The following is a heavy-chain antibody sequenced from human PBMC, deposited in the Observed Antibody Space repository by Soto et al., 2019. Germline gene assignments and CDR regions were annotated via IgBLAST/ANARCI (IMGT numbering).Heavy chain of an antibody. CDR1: GGTFSSYT. J-gene: IGHJ3*02. D-gene: IGHD7-27*01. V-gene: IGHV1-69*02. CDR3: ARGANWGSSGAFDI. Sequence: SVKVSCKASGGTFSSYTISWVRQAPGQGLEWMGRIIPILGIANYAQKFQGRVTITADKSTSTAYMELSSLRSEDTAVYYCARGANWGSSGAFDIWGQGTMVTVSS. CDR2: IIPILGIA.